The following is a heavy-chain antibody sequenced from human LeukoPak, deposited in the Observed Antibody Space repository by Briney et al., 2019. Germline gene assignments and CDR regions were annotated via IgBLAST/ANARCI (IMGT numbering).Heavy chain of an antibody. J-gene: IGHJ4*02. D-gene: IGHD2-2*01. V-gene: IGHV4-4*07. CDR3: AKEDIVVVPAALDY. Sequence: PSETLSLTCTVSGDSITTYYWSWIRQPAGKGLEWIGRFHISGTTNYNPSLKSRVALSIDTSKNQFSLKMDSVTAADTAVYYCAKEDIVVVPAALDYWGQGTLVTVSS. CDR2: FHISGTT. CDR1: GDSITTYY.